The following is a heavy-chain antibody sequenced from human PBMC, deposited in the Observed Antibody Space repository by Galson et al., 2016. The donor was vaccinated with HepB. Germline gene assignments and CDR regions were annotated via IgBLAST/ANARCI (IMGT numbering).Heavy chain of an antibody. CDR3: ARDQEQQLATDY. V-gene: IGHV3-48*03. CDR2: ISSSGSTI. CDR1: GFTFSSYE. Sequence: SLRLSCAASGFTFSSYEMNWVRQAPGKGLEWVSYISSSGSTIYYADSVKGRFTISRDNAKNSLYLQMNGLRAEDTAVYYCARDQEQQLATDYWGQGTLVTVSS. J-gene: IGHJ4*02. D-gene: IGHD6-13*01.